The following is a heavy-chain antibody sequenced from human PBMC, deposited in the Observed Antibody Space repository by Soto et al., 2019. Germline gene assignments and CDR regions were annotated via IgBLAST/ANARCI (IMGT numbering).Heavy chain of an antibody. J-gene: IGHJ4*02. Sequence: QVQLVQSGAEVKKPGSSVKVSCKVSGGTFSSYTVSWVRQAPGQGLEWMGRIFPILGVPNYAQRFQGRVTITADKGTNPAYMELSSLRSEDAAMYYCARGRYAYGSGRTIDYWGQGTLVTVSS. D-gene: IGHD3-10*01. CDR3: ARGRYAYGSGRTIDY. CDR1: GGTFSSYT. CDR2: IFPILGVP. V-gene: IGHV1-69*02.